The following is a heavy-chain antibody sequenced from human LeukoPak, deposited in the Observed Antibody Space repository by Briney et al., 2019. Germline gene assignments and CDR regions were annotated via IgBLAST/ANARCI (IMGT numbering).Heavy chain of an antibody. V-gene: IGHV4-34*01. CDR3: ASGAVAGRNY. D-gene: IGHD6-19*01. CDR2: INHSGSI. CDR1: GGSFSGYY. Sequence: SETLSLTCAVYGGSFSGYYWSWIRQPPGKGLEWIGEINHSGSINYNPSLKSRVTISVDTSKNQFSLKLSSVTAADTAVYYCASGAVAGRNYWGQGTLVTVSS. J-gene: IGHJ4*02.